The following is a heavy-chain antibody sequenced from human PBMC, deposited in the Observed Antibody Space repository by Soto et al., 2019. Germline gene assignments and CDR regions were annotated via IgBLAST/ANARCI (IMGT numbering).Heavy chain of an antibody. Sequence: LGGSLRLSCAASGFTFSSYSMNWVRQAPGKGLEWISYISTTSSSIYYADSVKGRFTISRDNAKNSLFLQMTSLRDEDTAVYYCAKDHLRSRKSIAAHYYYYGMDVWGQGTTVTVS. D-gene: IGHD6-6*01. V-gene: IGHV3-48*02. J-gene: IGHJ6*02. CDR1: GFTFSSYS. CDR3: AKDHLRSRKSIAAHYYYYGMDV. CDR2: ISTTSSSI.